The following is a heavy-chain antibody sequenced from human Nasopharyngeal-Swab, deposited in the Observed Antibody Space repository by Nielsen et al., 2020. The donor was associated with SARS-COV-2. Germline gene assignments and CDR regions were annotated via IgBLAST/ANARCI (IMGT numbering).Heavy chain of an antibody. CDR2: ISARGTST. J-gene: IGHJ4*02. Sequence: GGSLRLSCVASGFTFSNYAMSWARQAPGKGLEWVSTISARGTSTFYVDSVKGRFTISRDNSKNTLYLQMNSLRAEDTAVYYCAKTLWGYCSSTSCWGFDYWGQGTLVTVSS. D-gene: IGHD2-2*01. CDR1: GFTFSNYA. V-gene: IGHV3-23*01. CDR3: AKTLWGYCSSTSCWGFDY.